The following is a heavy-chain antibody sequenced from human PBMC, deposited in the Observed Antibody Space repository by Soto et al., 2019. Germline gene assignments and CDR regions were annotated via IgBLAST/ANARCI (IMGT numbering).Heavy chain of an antibody. CDR3: ARGIHNNYGVTPAY. V-gene: IGHV3-11*05. CDR2: ISGSSSDT. Sequence: QVQLVESGVGVVKPGGSLRLSCAASGFTLSDYYMSWIRQAPGRGLEWVSYISGSSSDTHYADSVKGRFTISRDNAKNSLYLQMNSLRAEDSAVYYCARGIHNNYGVTPAYWGQGTLVTVSS. CDR1: GFTLSDYY. J-gene: IGHJ4*02. D-gene: IGHD2-8*01.